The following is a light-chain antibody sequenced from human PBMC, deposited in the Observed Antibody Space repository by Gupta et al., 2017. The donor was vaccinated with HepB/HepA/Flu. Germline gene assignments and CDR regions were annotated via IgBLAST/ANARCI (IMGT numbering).Light chain of an antibody. CDR1: ILGQKY. V-gene: IGLV3-1*01. J-gene: IGLJ2*01. CDR3: QAWDSTTVL. Sequence: SFHLTQPPSVSVSPGQTATITCSGNILGQKYAYWYQQKAGQSPILVIYQDAKRPSGIPERFSASNSGNTATLTISGTQAVDEDDYFCQAWDSTTVLFGGGTKLTVL. CDR2: QDA.